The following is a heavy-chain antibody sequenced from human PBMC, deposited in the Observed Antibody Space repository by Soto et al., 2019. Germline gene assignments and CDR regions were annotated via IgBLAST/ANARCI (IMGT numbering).Heavy chain of an antibody. CDR1: GFSFGSYA. CDR2: ISGSDGKT. V-gene: IGHV3-23*01. CDR3: AKVRWELPLPFDY. J-gene: IGHJ4*02. Sequence: PGGSLRLSCVASGFSFGSYALTWVRQAPGKGLEWVSTISGSDGKTFYADAVKGRFSISRDISQSTLYLQMNSLRADDTAIYYCAKVRWELPLPFDYWGQGTVVTVSS. D-gene: IGHD1-26*01.